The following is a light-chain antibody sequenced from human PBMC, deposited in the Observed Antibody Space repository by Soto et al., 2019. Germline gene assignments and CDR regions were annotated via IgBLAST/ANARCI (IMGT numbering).Light chain of an antibody. CDR2: GAV. J-gene: IGKJ4*01. CDR3: QQSYSSPRT. Sequence: DIQMTQSPSSLSASEGDRVSVTCRASQSISSYLNWYQQKPGKAPKLLIYGAVNLQSGVPSRFSGSGSGTDFTLTISSLQPEDFATYYCQQSYSSPRTFGGGTKVDIK. CDR1: QSISSY. V-gene: IGKV1-39*01.